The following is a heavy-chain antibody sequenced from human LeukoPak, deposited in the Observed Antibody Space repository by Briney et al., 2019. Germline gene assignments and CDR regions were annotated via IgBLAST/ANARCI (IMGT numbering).Heavy chain of an antibody. J-gene: IGHJ4*02. CDR1: GFTFSNYW. CDR3: AKDGDSSGYYHYFDY. Sequence: GGSLRLSCEASGFTFSNYWMSWVRQAPGKGLEWVSYISNSDGTTYYADFVRGRFTISRDNAKKSLYLQMNSLRAEDTAVYYCAKDGDSSGYYHYFDYWGQGTLVTVSS. CDR2: ISNSDGTT. V-gene: IGHV3-11*04. D-gene: IGHD3-22*01.